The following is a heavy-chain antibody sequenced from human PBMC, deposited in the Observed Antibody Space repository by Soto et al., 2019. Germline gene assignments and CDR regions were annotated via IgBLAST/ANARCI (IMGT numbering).Heavy chain of an antibody. V-gene: IGHV1-18*01. CDR2: ISAHNGNT. CDR3: ARGRFGDY. J-gene: IGHJ4*02. D-gene: IGHD3-10*01. CDR1: GYTFTSYG. Sequence: QVHLVQSGAEVKKPGASVKVSCKGSGYTFTSYGITWVRQAPGQGLEWMGWISAHNGNTDYAHKLQGRVTVTRDTSTSTAYVELRSLRSDDTGVYYCARGRFGDYWGQGALVTVSS.